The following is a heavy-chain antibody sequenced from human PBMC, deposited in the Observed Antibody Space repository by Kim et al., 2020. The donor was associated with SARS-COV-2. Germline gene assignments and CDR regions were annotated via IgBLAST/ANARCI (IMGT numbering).Heavy chain of an antibody. J-gene: IGHJ4*02. V-gene: IGHV4-59*09. Sequence: SRVTISVDTSKNQFSLKLSTVTAADTAVYYCARGPNCYDSNGYRQDFAYWGQGTLVTVSS. CDR3: ARGPNCYDSNGYRQDFAY. D-gene: IGHD3-22*01.